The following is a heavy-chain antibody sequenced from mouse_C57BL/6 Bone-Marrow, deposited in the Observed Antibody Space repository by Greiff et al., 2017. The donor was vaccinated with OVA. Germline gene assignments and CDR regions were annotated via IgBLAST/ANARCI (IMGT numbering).Heavy chain of an antibody. V-gene: IGHV1-64*01. CDR1: GYTFTSYW. CDR2: IHPNSGST. J-gene: IGHJ1*03. Sequence: QVQLQQPGAELVKPGASVKLSCKASGYTFTSYWMHWVKQRPGQGLEWIGMIHPNSGSTNYNEKFKSKATLTVDKSSSTAYMQLSSLTSEDSAVYYWARSHYGYVYWYFDVWGTGTTGTGSS. CDR3: ARSHYGYVYWYFDV. D-gene: IGHD2-2*01.